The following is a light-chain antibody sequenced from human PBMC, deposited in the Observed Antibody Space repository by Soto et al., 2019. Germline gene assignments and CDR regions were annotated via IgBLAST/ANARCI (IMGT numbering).Light chain of an antibody. J-gene: IGKJ1*01. V-gene: IGKV1-8*01. CDR1: QGISSY. CDR3: QQYYSYPPT. CDR2: AAS. Sequence: AIRMTQSPSSFSASTGDRATITCRASQGISSYLAWYQQKPGKAPKLLIYAASTLQSGVPSRFSGSGSGTDFTLTISCLQSEDFATYYCQQYYSYPPTFGQGTKVEIK.